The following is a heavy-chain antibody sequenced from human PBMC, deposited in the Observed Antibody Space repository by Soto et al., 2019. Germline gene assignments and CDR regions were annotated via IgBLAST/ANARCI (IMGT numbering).Heavy chain of an antibody. V-gene: IGHV1-69*01. CDR1: GGTFSSYA. J-gene: IGHJ6*04. CDR3: ARESSSPNYYYYGMDV. Sequence: QVQLVQSGAEVKKPGSSVKVSCRASGGTFSSYAVSWVRQAPGQGLEWMGVIIPLLNTPKYVQKFQGRVTITADASATTAYMELSSRRSEDTAVYYCARESSSPNYYYYGMDVWGKGTTVTVAS. CDR2: IIPLLNTP. D-gene: IGHD6-6*01.